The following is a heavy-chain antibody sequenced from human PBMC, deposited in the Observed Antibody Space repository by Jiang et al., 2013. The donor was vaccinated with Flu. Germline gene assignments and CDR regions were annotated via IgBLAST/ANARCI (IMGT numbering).Heavy chain of an antibody. CDR2: ISASGDAT. D-gene: IGHD5-24*01. CDR1: RFTLTSYA. CDR3: AKEDRRDGYKSLDY. Sequence: VQLLESGGGLVQPGGSLRLSCAASRFTLTSYAMSWVRQAPGKGLKWVSGISASGDATYYADSVKGRFTISRDNSKNTLYLLMSSLRAEDTAIYYCAKEDRRDGYKSLDYWGQGTLVTVSS. V-gene: IGHV3-23*01. J-gene: IGHJ4*02.